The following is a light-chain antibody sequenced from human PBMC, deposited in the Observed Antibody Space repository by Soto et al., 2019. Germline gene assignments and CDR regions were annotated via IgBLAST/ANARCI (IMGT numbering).Light chain of an antibody. CDR1: SCDVGGYNY. J-gene: IGLJ1*01. Sequence: QSALTQPASVSGSPGQSITISCTGTSCDVGGYNYVSWYQQHPGKAPKLMIYDVSNRPSGVSNRFSGSKSGNTASLTISGLQAEDEADYYCSSYTSSSTLFGTGTKLTVL. CDR2: DVS. CDR3: SSYTSSSTL. V-gene: IGLV2-14*01.